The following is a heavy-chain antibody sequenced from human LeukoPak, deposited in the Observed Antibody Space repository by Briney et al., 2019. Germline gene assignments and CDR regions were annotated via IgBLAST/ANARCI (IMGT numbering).Heavy chain of an antibody. CDR1: GGSISSSY. Sequence: PSETLSLTCNVSGGSISSSYWSWIRQPAGKGLEWIGRIYASGSSNYNPSLKSRVTMSVDTSKNQFSLNLSSVTAADTAVYYCAREGGSSRSLENWGQGTLVTASS. J-gene: IGHJ4*02. CDR3: AREGGSSRSLEN. D-gene: IGHD1-26*01. V-gene: IGHV4-4*07. CDR2: IYASGSS.